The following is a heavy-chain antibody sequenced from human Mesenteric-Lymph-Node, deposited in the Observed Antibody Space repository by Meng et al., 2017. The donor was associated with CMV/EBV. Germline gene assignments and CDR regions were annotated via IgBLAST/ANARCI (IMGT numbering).Heavy chain of an antibody. CDR1: GFTFSSYS. J-gene: IGHJ4*02. V-gene: IGHV3-21*01. CDR3: ARVGARYSYGL. CDR2: ISSSSYI. D-gene: IGHD5-18*01. Sequence: GESLKISCAASGFTFSSYSMNWVRQAPGKGLEWVSSISSSSYIYYADSVKGRFTISRDNAKNSLYLQMNSLRAEDTALYYCARVGARYSYGLWGQGTLVTVSS.